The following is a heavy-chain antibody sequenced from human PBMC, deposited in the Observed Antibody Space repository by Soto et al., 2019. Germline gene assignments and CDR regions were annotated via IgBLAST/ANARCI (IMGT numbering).Heavy chain of an antibody. Sequence: EVQLVESGGGLVQPGGSLRLSCAASGLTVSTNPMSWVRQAPGKGLEWVSVIYTGGGTHYADSVKGRFTISRDDSKNTVNLNRNSLRPEDTAVYYWAREGSGHWDQGTMVTFSS. V-gene: IGHV3-66*01. J-gene: IGHJ4*02. CDR3: AREGSGH. CDR1: GLTVSTNP. CDR2: IYTGGGT.